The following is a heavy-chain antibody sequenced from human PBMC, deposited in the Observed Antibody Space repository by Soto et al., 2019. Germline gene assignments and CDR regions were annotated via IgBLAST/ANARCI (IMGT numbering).Heavy chain of an antibody. CDR2: INHSGST. D-gene: IGHD6-19*01. J-gene: IGHJ6*02. CDR3: ARGLWGSGWYYYYGMDV. V-gene: IGHV4-34*01. CDR1: GGSFSGYY. Sequence: QVQLQQWGAGLLKPSETLSLTCAVYGGSFSGYYWSWIRQPPGKGLEWIGEINHSGSTNYNPSLKSGVTRSVDRSKNQFCLKRSSVAAADTAVYYCARGLWGSGWYYYYGMDVWGQGTTVTVSS.